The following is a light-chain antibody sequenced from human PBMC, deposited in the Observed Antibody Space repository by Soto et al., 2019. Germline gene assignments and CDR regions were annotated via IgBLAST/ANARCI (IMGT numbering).Light chain of an antibody. CDR2: DAS. J-gene: IGKJ1*01. Sequence: DIQMTQSPSTLSASVGDRVTITCRASQSISHWLAWYQQKPGKAPKLLIYDASSLEGGVPSRFSGSGSGTEFTLTISSLQRDDSATYYCQQYNTYSPTWTFSQGTKVDIK. CDR3: QQYNTYSPTWT. CDR1: QSISHW. V-gene: IGKV1-5*01.